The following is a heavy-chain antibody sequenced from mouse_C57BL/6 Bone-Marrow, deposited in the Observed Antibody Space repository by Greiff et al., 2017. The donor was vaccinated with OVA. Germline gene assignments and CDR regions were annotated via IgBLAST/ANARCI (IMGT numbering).Heavy chain of an antibody. CDR3: ARDEWDNYGSSPDV. J-gene: IGHJ1*03. CDR1: GFTFSSYA. Sequence: VQLKESGGGLVKPGGSLKLSCAASGFTFSSYAMSWVRQTPEKRLEWVATISDGGSSTYYPANVKGRFTISRDNAKNHLYLQMSHLKSEDTAMYDSARDEWDNYGSSPDVWGTGTTVTVSS. CDR2: ISDGGSST. D-gene: IGHD1-1*01. V-gene: IGHV5-4*01.